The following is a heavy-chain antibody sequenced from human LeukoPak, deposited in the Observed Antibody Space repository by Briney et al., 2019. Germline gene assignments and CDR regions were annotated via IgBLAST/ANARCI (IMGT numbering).Heavy chain of an antibody. D-gene: IGHD6-13*01. Sequence: PSETLSLTCTVSGYSISSGYYWGWIRQPPGKGLEWIGSIYHSGSTYYNPSLKSRVTISVDTSKNQFSLKLSSVTAADTAVYYCARAAAGKGSDYWGQGTLVTVSS. V-gene: IGHV4-38-2*02. CDR3: ARAAAGKGSDY. J-gene: IGHJ4*02. CDR2: IYHSGST. CDR1: GYSISSGYY.